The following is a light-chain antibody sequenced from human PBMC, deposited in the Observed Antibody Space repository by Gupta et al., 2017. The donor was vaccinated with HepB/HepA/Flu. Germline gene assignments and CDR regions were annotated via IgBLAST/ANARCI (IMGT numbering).Light chain of an antibody. CDR2: QDT. Sequence: SYELTQPPSVSVTPGQTASISCSGDKLGHKYVCWYQRKPGQSPVLFIYQDTTRPSGIPERVSGSNSGTTETMNNSETKAMEESYYYCFECTSSTVVFGGGTKLTVL. CDR1: KLGHKY. CDR3: FECTSSTVV. V-gene: IGLV3-1*01. J-gene: IGLJ2*01.